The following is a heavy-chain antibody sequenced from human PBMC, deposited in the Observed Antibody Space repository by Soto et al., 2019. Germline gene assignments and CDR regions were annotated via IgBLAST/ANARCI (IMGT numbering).Heavy chain of an antibody. CDR1: GFTFSSYG. D-gene: IGHD6-6*01. CDR2: ISWDGNNK. CDR3: AQRGSSSARYFDR. V-gene: IGHV3-30*18. J-gene: IGHJ5*02. Sequence: QVQVVESGGGVVQPGRSLRLSCAASGFTFSSYGMHWVRQAPGKGLEWVAIISWDGNNKYYADSVKGRFTISRDSSKNTLFLQMNSLRAEDTAVYYCAQRGSSSARYFDRWGQGTLVTVSS.